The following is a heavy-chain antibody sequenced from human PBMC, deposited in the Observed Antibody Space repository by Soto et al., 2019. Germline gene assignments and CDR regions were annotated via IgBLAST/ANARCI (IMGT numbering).Heavy chain of an antibody. CDR2: TYYRSKRNN. CDR1: GDRVSSNSAA. V-gene: IGHV6-1*01. CDR3: ARDLDPFDMVATKVVSWGMDV. J-gene: IGHJ6*02. Sequence: QTPSLTCAVSGDRVSSNSAAWKWTRQSPSRGLEGQGRTYYRSKRNNADAVSVRSRITSKPDTPQHQFSQQPDALSPGDRALNYCARDLDPFDMVATKVVSWGMDVWGQGTTVTVSS. D-gene: IGHD5-12*01.